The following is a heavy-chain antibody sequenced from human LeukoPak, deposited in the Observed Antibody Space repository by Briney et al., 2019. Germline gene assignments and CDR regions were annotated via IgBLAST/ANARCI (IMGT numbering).Heavy chain of an antibody. Sequence: ASVKVSCKASGGTFSSYAISWVRQAPGQGLEWMGWISAYNGNTNYAQKLQGGVTMTTDTSTSTAYMELRSLRSDDTAVYYCARDLSGWYDGYYYYYYMDVWGKGTTVTVSS. D-gene: IGHD6-19*01. CDR3: ARDLSGWYDGYYYYYYMDV. CDR1: GGTFSSYA. J-gene: IGHJ6*03. V-gene: IGHV1-18*01. CDR2: ISAYNGNT.